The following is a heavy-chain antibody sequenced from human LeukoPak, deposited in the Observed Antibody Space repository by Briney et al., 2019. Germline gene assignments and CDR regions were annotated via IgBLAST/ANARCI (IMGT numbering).Heavy chain of an antibody. CDR3: ARPGMGSWYALDYYYYYYYMDV. J-gene: IGHJ6*03. CDR1: GYTFTGYY. D-gene: IGHD6-13*01. V-gene: IGHV1-2*02. CDR2: INPNSGGT. Sequence: GASVKVSCKASGYTFTGYYMHWVRQAPGQGLEWMGWINPNSGGTNYAQKFQGRVTMTRDTSISTAYMELSRLRSDDTAVYYCARPGMGSWYALDYYYYYYYMDVWGKGTTVTISS.